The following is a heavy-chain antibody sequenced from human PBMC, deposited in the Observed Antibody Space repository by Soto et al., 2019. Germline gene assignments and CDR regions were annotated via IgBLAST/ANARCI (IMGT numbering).Heavy chain of an antibody. V-gene: IGHV1-69*13. CDR1: GGTLSNYV. CDR2: IIPIFGTT. J-gene: IGHJ4*01. D-gene: IGHD2-8*01. Sequence: GASVKVSCKAFGGTLSNYVISWLRQAPGQGLVWVGGIIPIFGTTKYAEDFQGRVTITADESASTAYMELTSLRSEDTAVYYCARDRLLAVSPATQCTIIEHWGQGTLVTVS. CDR3: ARDRLLAVSPATQCTIIEH.